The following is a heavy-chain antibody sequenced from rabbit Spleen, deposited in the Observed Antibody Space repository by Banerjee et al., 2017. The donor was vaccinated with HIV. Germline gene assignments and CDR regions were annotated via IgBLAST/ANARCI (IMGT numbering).Heavy chain of an antibody. D-gene: IGHD8-1*01. Sequence: QEQLVESGGGLVQPGGSLKLSCKASGFDFSVYGLSWVRQVPGKGLEWIGYIDPIFGRTYYASWVNGRFIISSHNAQNTLYLQLNSLTAADTATYFCARDTGSSFSTYGMDLWGPGTLVTVS. CDR2: IDPIFGRT. J-gene: IGHJ6*01. CDR3: ARDTGSSFSTYGMDL. V-gene: IGHV1S47*01. CDR1: GFDFSVYG.